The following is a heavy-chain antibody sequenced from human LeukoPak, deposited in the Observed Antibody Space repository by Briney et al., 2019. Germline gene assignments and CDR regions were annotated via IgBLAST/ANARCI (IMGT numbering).Heavy chain of an antibody. CDR3: ARSGWPYYFDY. V-gene: IGHV3-74*01. CDR2: LHSDGTGT. CDR1: GFTLSNYW. Sequence: PGGSLRLSCAASGFTLSNYWMHWVRQAPGKGLVWVSRLHSDGTGTSYADSVRGRFTISRDNARNTLYLQMNTLRAEDTAVYYCARSGWPYYFDYWGQGTLVTVSS. D-gene: IGHD6-25*01. J-gene: IGHJ4*02.